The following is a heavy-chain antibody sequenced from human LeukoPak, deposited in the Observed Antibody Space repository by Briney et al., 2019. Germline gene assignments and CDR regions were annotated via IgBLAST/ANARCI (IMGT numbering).Heavy chain of an antibody. D-gene: IGHD2-15*01. Sequence: GSLILSCAASGFTFSSYWMNWARQAPGKGLEWVASINHNGNVNYYVDSVKGRFTISRDNAKNSLFLQMNSLRAEDTAIYYCTTDSWYSAGHWGQGTLVTVSS. CDR1: GFTFSSYW. CDR3: TTDSWYSAGH. J-gene: IGHJ4*02. CDR2: INHNGNVN. V-gene: IGHV3-7*03.